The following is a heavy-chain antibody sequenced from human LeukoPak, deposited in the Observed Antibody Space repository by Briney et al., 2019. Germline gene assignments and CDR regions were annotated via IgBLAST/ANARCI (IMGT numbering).Heavy chain of an antibody. J-gene: IGHJ6*03. CDR2: ISGSGGST. CDR3: AKTKPYYYYYMDV. CDR1: GFTFSSYG. V-gene: IGHV3-23*01. Sequence: GGSLRLSCAASGFTFSSYGMSWVRQAPGKGLEWVSAISGSGGSTYYADSVEGRFTISRDNSKNTLYLQMNSLRAEDTAVYYCAKTKPYYYYYMDVWGKGTTVTISS.